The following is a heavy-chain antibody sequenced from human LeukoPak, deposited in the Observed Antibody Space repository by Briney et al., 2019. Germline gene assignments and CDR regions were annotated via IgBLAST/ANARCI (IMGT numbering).Heavy chain of an antibody. CDR1: GFTFGSYA. CDR2: ISYHAEDT. D-gene: IGHD3-9*01. Sequence: PGNSLRLSCAASGFTFGSYAMSSVRHAPGKGLEWVTFISYHAEDTHTLDSVKGRFTIYRENSGKMLYVQMNSLKIEDRAVYYCGRDGPVSGTGLTVWGQGAMVNVGS. CDR3: GRDGPVSGTGLTV. V-gene: IGHV3-30*03. J-gene: IGHJ6*01.